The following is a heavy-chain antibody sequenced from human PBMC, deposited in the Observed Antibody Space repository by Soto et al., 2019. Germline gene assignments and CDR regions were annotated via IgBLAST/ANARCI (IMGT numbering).Heavy chain of an antibody. J-gene: IGHJ6*04. V-gene: IGHV3-13*05. CDR2: LGAADDP. D-gene: IGHD2-15*01. CDR3: ARAYSCRLPRRADCYYAMDV. CDR1: AFTLSSYD. Sequence: PGRPLRLPGAASAFTLSSYDMHWVRQPNGKGLEWVSALGAADDPYYLGSVKGRFTISRENAKNSLYLQMNNLRAGDTGVYYCARAYSCRLPRRADCYYAMDVWGEGTTVTVSS.